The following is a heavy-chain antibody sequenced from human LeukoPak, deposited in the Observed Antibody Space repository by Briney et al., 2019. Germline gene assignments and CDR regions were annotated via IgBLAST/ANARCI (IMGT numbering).Heavy chain of an antibody. J-gene: IGHJ4*02. V-gene: IGHV3-64*04. Sequence: PGGSLRLSCSASGFTFSGYAMHWVRQAPGKGLEYVSAISSNGGSTYYADSVKGRFTISRDNFKNTLYLQMNSLSAEDTAVYYCAKRGCDTNGCPYYFDYWGQGTLVTVSS. CDR3: AKRGCDTNGCPYYFDY. CDR1: GFTFSGYA. D-gene: IGHD2-8*01. CDR2: ISSNGGST.